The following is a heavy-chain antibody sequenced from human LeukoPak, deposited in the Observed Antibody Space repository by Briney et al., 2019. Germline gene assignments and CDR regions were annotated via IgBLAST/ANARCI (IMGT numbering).Heavy chain of an antibody. CDR2: INRDGSQK. CDR3: ARVPAYYVDV. V-gene: IGHV3-7*01. Sequence: PGGSLRLSCAASGFSLSAYWMTWVRQAPGKGLEWVANINRDGSQKNHVDSVKGRFTISRDNAKNSLYLQMNSLRAEDTALYFCARVPAYYVDVWGKGTTVTVSS. J-gene: IGHJ6*03. CDR1: GFSLSAYW.